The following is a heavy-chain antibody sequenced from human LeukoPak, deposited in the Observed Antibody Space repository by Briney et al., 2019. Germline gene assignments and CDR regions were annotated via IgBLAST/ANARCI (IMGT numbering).Heavy chain of an antibody. Sequence: PSETLSLTCTVSGGSISSYHWSWIRQPPGKGLEWIGYIYYSGSTNYNPSLKSRVTISVDTSKNQFSLKLSSVTAADTAVYYCARFPKSAAALSYFDYWGQGTLVTVSS. D-gene: IGHD6-13*01. CDR1: GGSISSYH. V-gene: IGHV4-59*08. J-gene: IGHJ4*02. CDR3: ARFPKSAAALSYFDY. CDR2: IYYSGST.